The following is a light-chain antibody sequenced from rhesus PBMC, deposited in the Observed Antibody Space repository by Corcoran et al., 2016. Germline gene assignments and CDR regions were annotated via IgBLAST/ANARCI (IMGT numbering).Light chain of an antibody. J-gene: IGKJ3*01. Sequence: DIQLTQSPSSLSASVGDRVTITCRASQGISSYLAWYQQKSGKAPKLLIFDASSLQSGVPSRFRGSGSGIECTRTISRLQPEDFATYYCQQRNTFPFTFGPGTKRDIK. CDR1: QGISSY. V-gene: IGKV1-38*01. CDR2: DAS. CDR3: QQRNTFPFT.